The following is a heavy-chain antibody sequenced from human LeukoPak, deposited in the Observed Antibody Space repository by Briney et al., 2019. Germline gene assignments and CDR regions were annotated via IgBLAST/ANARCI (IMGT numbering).Heavy chain of an antibody. J-gene: IGHJ4*02. CDR3: ARDDNYGIFVNVDY. V-gene: IGHV1-18*01. D-gene: IGHD4-11*01. CDR2: ISTSTGDT. CDR1: GYSFILYG. Sequence: GASVKVSCKNSGYSFILYGISWVRQAPGQGPEWMGWISTSTGDTKYTQKFQGRVTLTTDTSTSTAYMELSSLRSDDTAVYYCARDDNYGIFVNVDYWGQGTLVTVSS.